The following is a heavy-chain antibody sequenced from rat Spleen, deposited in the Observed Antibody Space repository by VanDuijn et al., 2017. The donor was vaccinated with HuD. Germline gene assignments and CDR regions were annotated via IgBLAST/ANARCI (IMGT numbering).Heavy chain of an antibody. CDR1: GFTFSDFF. V-gene: IGHV5-29*01. D-gene: IGHD1-10*01. J-gene: IGHJ3*01. CDR3: ARHGAYNNYGWFAY. Sequence: EVQLVESGGDLVQPGRSLKLSCAASGFTFSDFFMAWVRQAPARGLEWVATISYDGSSIYYRDSVKGRFTISRDNAKSTLYLQMDSLRSEDTASYYCARHGAYNNYGWFAYWGQGTLVTVSS. CDR2: ISYDGSSI.